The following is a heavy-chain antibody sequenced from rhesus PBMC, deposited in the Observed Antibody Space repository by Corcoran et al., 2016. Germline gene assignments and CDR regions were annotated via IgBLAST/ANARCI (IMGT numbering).Heavy chain of an antibody. J-gene: IGHJ4*01. D-gene: IGHD2-21*01. CDR3: ARSAVLVVVATGFFDY. V-gene: IGHV4-169*01. CDR1: GGSISSSY. CDR2: IYGSGSST. Sequence: QLQLQESGPGLVKPSETLSVTCAVSGGSISSSYWSWIRQAPGKGLEWIGYIYGSGSSTNYNPSRKSRVTLSVDTSKNQLSLKLSSVTAADTAVYYCARSAVLVVVATGFFDYWGQGVLVTVSS.